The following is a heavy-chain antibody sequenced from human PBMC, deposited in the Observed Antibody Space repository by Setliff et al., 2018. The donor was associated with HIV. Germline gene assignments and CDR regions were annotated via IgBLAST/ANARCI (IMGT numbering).Heavy chain of an antibody. CDR2: ISGSGGRT. J-gene: IGHJ6*02. CDR3: ARETHELRYFDWLLYPAYYYYGMDV. Sequence: GGSLRLSCAASGLTFSSYAMSWVRQAPGKGLEWVSSISGSGGRTYYADSVKGRFTITRDNAKNSLYLQMNSLRAEDTAVYYCARETHELRYFDWLLYPAYYYYGMDVWGQGTTVTVSS. CDR1: GLTFSSYA. D-gene: IGHD3-9*01. V-gene: IGHV3-23*01.